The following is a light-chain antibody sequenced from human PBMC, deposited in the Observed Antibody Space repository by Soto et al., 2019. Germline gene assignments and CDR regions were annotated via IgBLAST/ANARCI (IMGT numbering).Light chain of an antibody. CDR3: QQLFMYPPT. Sequence: IQLTQSPSSLSASVGDRVTITCRASQGIINYLAWYQQKPGKAPKILIYGASTLQSGHPSRFGDSGSGTDFTLNDSSLQPEDFATYYCQQLFMYPPTFGPGTKVDIK. CDR2: GAS. V-gene: IGKV1-9*01. CDR1: QGIINY. J-gene: IGKJ3*01.